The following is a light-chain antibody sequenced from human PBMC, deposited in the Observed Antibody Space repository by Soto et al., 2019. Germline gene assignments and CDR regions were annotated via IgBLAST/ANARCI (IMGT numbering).Light chain of an antibody. J-gene: IGKJ3*01. V-gene: IGKV1-33*01. Sequence: DIQMTQSPSSLSASVGDRVTITCQASQDISNHLNWYQQTPGKAPKLVISDATTLEAGVPSRFTGSGAGTYFTFTITSLQPEDTATYYCQQYATLPPAFGPGTILDI. CDR1: QDISNH. CDR3: QQYATLPPA. CDR2: DAT.